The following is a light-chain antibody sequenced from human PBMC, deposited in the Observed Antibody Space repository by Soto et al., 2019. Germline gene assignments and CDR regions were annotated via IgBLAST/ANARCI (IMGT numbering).Light chain of an antibody. V-gene: IGLV2-14*01. Sequence: QSVLTQPASVSGSPGQSVTISCTGTSSDIGGYTYVSWYQQYPGKAPKLMIYEVTNRPSGISNRFSGSKSGNTASLTISGLQAEDEADYYCSSYTRSSTVEFGGGTKVTVL. CDR1: SSDIGGYTY. J-gene: IGLJ2*01. CDR3: SSYTRSSTVE. CDR2: EVT.